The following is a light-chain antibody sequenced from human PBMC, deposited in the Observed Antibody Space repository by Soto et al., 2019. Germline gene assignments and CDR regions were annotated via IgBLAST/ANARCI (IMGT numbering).Light chain of an antibody. J-gene: IGLJ1*01. Sequence: QSLLTPPAPLSGSPWQSITISCPGTSIDVGGYNYVSWYQQHPGKAPKLMIYDVSNRPSGVSNRFSGSKSGNTASLTISGLQAEDEADYYCSSYTSSSHVFGTGTKVTVL. CDR1: SIDVGGYNY. V-gene: IGLV2-14*01. CDR3: SSYTSSSHV. CDR2: DVS.